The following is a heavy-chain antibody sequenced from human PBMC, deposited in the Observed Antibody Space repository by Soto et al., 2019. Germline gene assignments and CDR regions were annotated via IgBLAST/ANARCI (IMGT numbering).Heavy chain of an antibody. J-gene: IGHJ4*02. CDR2: ISRNSGSI. CDR3: AKAPASSGWVRFDY. CDR1: GFTFADYA. D-gene: IGHD6-19*01. Sequence: GGSLRLSCAASGFTFADYAMHWVRQAPGKGLEWVSGISRNSGSIDYAGSVKGRFTISRDNAKNSLYLQMNSRRAEDTALYYCAKAPASSGWVRFDYWGQGTLVTVSS. V-gene: IGHV3-9*01.